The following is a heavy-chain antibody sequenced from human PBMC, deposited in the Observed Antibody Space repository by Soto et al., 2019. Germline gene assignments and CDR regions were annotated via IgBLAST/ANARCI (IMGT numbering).Heavy chain of an antibody. CDR3: ARESHDILTGHPWGWYFDL. CDR2: INDRGSI. J-gene: IGHJ2*01. CDR1: GGAFSGYY. V-gene: IGHV4-34*01. D-gene: IGHD3-9*01. Sequence: QVQLQQWGAGPLRPLETLSLTCGVSGGAFSGYYWAWIRQSPGKGLEWIGEINDRGSINYNPSLKSRVSISLDTSKNHYSRNLRSVTAADTAVYYCARESHDILTGHPWGWYFDLWGSGNLVTVSS.